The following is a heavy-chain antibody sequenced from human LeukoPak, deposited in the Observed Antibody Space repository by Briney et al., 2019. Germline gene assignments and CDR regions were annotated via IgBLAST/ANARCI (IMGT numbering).Heavy chain of an antibody. Sequence: PSQTLSLTCTVSGASISSAGYYWSWLRQHPGQGLEWIGYIYHSGSTYYNPSLKRRVIISLDTSKNQFSLKVRSVTAADTAVYYRARDEGGVALLDFWGQGTLVTVSS. CDR3: ARDEGGVALLDF. D-gene: IGHD5-12*01. J-gene: IGHJ4*02. CDR1: GASISSAGYY. V-gene: IGHV4-31*03. CDR2: IYHSGST.